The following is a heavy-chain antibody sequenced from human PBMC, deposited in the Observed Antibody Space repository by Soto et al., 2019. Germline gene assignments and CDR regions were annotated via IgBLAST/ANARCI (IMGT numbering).Heavy chain of an antibody. J-gene: IGHJ4*02. CDR3: AREEYYYGSGAFFDY. Sequence: QVQLAQSGAEVKKPGSSVKVSYKASGGTFSSYTISWVRQAPGQGLEWMGRIIPILGIANYAQKFQGRVTITADKSTSTAYMELSSLRSEDTAVYYCAREEYYYGSGAFFDYWGQGTLVTVSS. CDR1: GGTFSSYT. D-gene: IGHD3-10*01. V-gene: IGHV1-69*08. CDR2: IIPILGIA.